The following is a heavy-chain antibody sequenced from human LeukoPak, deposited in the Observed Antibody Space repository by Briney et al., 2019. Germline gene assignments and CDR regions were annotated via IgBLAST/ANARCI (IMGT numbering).Heavy chain of an antibody. CDR3: ADPVLLSDY. Sequence: PGGSLRLSCAASGFTFSSYAMSWVRQAPGKRLEWVSAISGSGGSTYYADSVKGRFTISRDNSKNTLYLQMNSRRAEDTAVYYCADPVLLSDYWGQGTLVTVSS. J-gene: IGHJ4*02. D-gene: IGHD3-10*01. CDR2: ISGSGGST. V-gene: IGHV3-23*01. CDR1: GFTFSSYA.